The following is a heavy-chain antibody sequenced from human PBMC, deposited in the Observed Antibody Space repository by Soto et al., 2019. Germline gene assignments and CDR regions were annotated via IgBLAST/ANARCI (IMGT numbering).Heavy chain of an antibody. Sequence: QVQLVQSGAEVMTPGASVKVSCKASGYTFSNFGLSWVRQAPGQGLEWMGWISGYNGNTNSAEKFQGRVTMTTDTSTRTAYMEVRSLTSDDTAVYYCARDKGYGFGWSSSSGVDVWGQGTTVTVSS. CDR3: ARDKGYGFGWSSSSGVDV. CDR2: ISGYNGNT. J-gene: IGHJ6*02. CDR1: GYTFSNFG. V-gene: IGHV1-18*01. D-gene: IGHD5-18*01.